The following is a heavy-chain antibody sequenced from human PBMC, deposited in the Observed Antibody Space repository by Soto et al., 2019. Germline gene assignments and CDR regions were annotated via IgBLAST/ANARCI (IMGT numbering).Heavy chain of an antibody. Sequence: ASVKVSCKASGYTFTSYYMHWVRQAPGQGLEWMGIINPSGGSTSYAQKFQGRVTMTRDTSTSTVYMELSSLRSEDTAVYYCARDEGYCSGGSCNWFDPWGQGTLVTVSS. CDR2: INPSGGST. J-gene: IGHJ5*02. CDR1: GYTFTSYY. V-gene: IGHV1-46*01. CDR3: ARDEGYCSGGSCNWFDP. D-gene: IGHD2-15*01.